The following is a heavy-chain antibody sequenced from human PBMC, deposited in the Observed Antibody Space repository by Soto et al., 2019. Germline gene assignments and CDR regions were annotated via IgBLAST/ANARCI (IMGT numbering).Heavy chain of an antibody. J-gene: IGHJ3*02. D-gene: IGHD3-3*01. V-gene: IGHV1-2*02. CDR2: INPATGAA. Sequence: QLHLVQSGAVVKKPGASVTVSCSASGYPVTAYYMHWVRQAPGRGVEWMGGINPATGAAKYTPTFQGRVTMTRDTSTSTGFMGLSGLTSEDTAGFYCARGGGVGVAGSAAFDMWGQGTLVTVSS. CDR1: GYPVTAYY. CDR3: ARGGGVGVAGSAAFDM.